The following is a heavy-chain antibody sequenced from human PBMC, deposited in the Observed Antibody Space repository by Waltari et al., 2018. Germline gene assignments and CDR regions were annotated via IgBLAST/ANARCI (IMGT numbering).Heavy chain of an antibody. CDR1: GYTFTGYY. D-gene: IGHD6-6*01. Sequence: QVQLVQSGAEVKKPGASVKVSCKASGYTFTGYYMHWVRQAPGQGLEWMGRINPNSGNTGYAQKFQGRVTMTRNTSISTAYMELSSLRSEDTAVYYCARMGSSQSDYWGQGTLVTVSS. CDR3: ARMGSSQSDY. CDR2: INPNSGNT. V-gene: IGHV1-8*02. J-gene: IGHJ4*02.